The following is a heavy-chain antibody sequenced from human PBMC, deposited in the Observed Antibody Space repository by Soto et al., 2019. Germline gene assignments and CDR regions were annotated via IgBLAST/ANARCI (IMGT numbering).Heavy chain of an antibody. D-gene: IGHD3-16*02. CDR1: GGSINTYY. J-gene: IGHJ2*01. V-gene: IGHV4-59*08. Sequence: QVQLQESGPGLVKPSETLSLTCTVSGGSINTYYWSWIRQPPGKGLEWLGYIYYSGNTNYNPSLKSRVTISLDTSKSQFSLKLSSVTAADTAVYYCARHRGGVIVNNYWYFDLWGRGTLVTVSS. CDR3: ARHRGGVIVNNYWYFDL. CDR2: IYYSGNT.